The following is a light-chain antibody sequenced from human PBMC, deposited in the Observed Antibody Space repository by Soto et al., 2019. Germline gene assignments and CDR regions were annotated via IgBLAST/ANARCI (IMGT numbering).Light chain of an antibody. CDR1: QSISSW. V-gene: IGKV1-5*03. CDR3: QQYKNYWYT. CDR2: KAS. Sequence: DIKMTQSPSTLSASVGDRVTITCRASQSISSWLVWYQQKPGKAPKVLIYKASILESGVPSRFSGSGSGTEFTLTISSLQPDDFATYYCQQYKNYWYTFGQGTKLEFK. J-gene: IGKJ2*01.